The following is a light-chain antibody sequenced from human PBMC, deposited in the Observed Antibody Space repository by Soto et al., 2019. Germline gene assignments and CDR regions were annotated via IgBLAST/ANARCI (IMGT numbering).Light chain of an antibody. CDR3: HHYGTSIT. V-gene: IGKV3-20*01. J-gene: IGKJ5*01. CDR2: GAS. CDR1: QSFSSSY. Sequence: EIVLTQSPGTLSLSPGERATLSCRASQSFSSSYLAWYQQKPGQAPRLLIYGASSRATGIPDRFSGSGSGTDFTLTSSRLEPDDVAAYYCHHYGTSITFGQGTRLEI.